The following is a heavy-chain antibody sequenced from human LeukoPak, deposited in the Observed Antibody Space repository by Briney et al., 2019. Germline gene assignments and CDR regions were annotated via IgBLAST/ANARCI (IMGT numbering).Heavy chain of an antibody. J-gene: IGHJ5*02. CDR3: AKGAPYSSSLSNYFDP. Sequence: GGSLRLSCGASEFAFSDFYMTWIRQAPGKGLEWVSYISSSSSHTNYADSVKGRFTISRDNAKNTLYLQMNSLRAEDTAVYYCAKGAPYSSSLSNYFDPWGQGTLVTVSS. V-gene: IGHV3-11*05. CDR2: ISSSSSHT. CDR1: EFAFSDFY. D-gene: IGHD6-6*01.